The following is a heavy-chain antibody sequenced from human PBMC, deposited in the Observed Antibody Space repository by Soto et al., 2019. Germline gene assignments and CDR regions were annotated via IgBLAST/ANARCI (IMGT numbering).Heavy chain of an antibody. CDR3: ARDHASIAAAGGFDH. D-gene: IGHD6-13*01. CDR1: RYTFTVYY. J-gene: IGHJ4*02. V-gene: IGHV1-2*02. Sequence: VXLMLYCKTSRYTFTVYYMHWVRKENEQGLEWMGWINPNSGGTNYAQKFQGRVTMTRDTSISTAYMELSRLRSDDTAVYYCARDHASIAAAGGFDHWVQGTLVTVSS. CDR2: INPNSGGT.